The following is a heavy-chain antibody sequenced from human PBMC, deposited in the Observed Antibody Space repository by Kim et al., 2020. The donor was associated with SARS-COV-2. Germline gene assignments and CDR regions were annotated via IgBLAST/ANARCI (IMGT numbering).Heavy chain of an antibody. CDR3: AAMGRKQYIRHFDY. V-gene: IGHV3-21*01. Sequence: ADAVKGRFTISRDNAKNSLYLQMNRLRAEDTAVYYCAAMGRKQYIRHFDYWGQGTLVTVSS. J-gene: IGHJ4*02. D-gene: IGHD3-10*01.